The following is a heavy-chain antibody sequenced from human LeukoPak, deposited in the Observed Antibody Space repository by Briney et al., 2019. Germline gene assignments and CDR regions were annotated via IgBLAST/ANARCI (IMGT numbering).Heavy chain of an antibody. V-gene: IGHV1-18*01. CDR1: GYTFTSYG. CDR2: ISNYNGNT. J-gene: IGHJ6*02. D-gene: IGHD4-17*01. CDR3: ARGGYGDYEGRRHYYYGMDV. Sequence: ASVKVSCKTSGYTFTSYGISWVRQAPGQGLEWMGCISNYNGNTNYTQKFQGRVTMTTDTSTGTAYLELRSLRSDDTAVYYCARGGYGDYEGRRHYYYGMDVWGQGTTVTVSS.